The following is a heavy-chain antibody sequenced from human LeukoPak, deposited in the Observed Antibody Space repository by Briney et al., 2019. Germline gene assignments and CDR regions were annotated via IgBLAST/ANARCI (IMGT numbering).Heavy chain of an antibody. J-gene: IGHJ6*02. CDR1: GFTFSPYG. Sequence: GGSLRLSCAASGFTFSPYGMHWVRQAPGKGLEWVAVISYDGSNKYYADSVKGRFTISRDNSKNTLFLQMNSLRAEDTAVYYCAKVFGNSYYYYGMDVWGQGTTVTVSS. V-gene: IGHV3-30*18. CDR2: ISYDGSNK. CDR3: AKVFGNSYYYYGMDV. D-gene: IGHD4-23*01.